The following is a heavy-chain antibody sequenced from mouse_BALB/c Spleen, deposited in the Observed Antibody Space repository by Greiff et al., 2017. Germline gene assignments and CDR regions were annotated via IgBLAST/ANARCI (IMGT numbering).Heavy chain of an antibody. CDR1: GFAFSSYD. Sequence: EVQGVESGGGLVKPGGSLKLSCAASGFAFSSYDMSWVRQTPEKRLEWVAYISSGGGSTYYPDTVKGRFTISRDNAKNTLYLQMSSLKSEDTAMYYCASARGYYFDYWGQGTTLTVSS. J-gene: IGHJ2*01. CDR2: ISSGGGST. V-gene: IGHV5-12-1*01. CDR3: ASARGYYFDY.